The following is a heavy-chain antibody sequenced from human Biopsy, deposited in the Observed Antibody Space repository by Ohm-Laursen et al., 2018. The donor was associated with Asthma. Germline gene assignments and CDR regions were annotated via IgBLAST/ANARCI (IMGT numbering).Heavy chain of an antibody. J-gene: IGHJ4*02. CDR3: ARGYCRDDACYSPPDY. CDR2: INNSSSII. Sequence: GSLRLSCSASGFTFSSYPMNWVRQAPGKGLEWLSYINNSSSIIYYADSVKGRFTISRDNAKNSLFLQMNSLRGEDTAVYYCARGYCRDDACYSPPDYWGQGTLVTVSS. CDR1: GFTFSSYP. V-gene: IGHV3-48*01. D-gene: IGHD2-15*01.